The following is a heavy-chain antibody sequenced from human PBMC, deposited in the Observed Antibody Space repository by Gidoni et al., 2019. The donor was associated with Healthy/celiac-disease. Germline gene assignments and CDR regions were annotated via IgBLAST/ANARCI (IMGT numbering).Heavy chain of an antibody. V-gene: IGHV1-69*09. CDR2: IIPILGIA. D-gene: IGHD3-22*01. CDR3: ARDHYDSSGYRVYYYGMDV. Sequence: QVQLVQAGAEVQKPGSWVYVSCKSSGVSFRHYAFRWVRQAPGQGLEWLGRIIPILGIANYAQKFQGRVTITADKSTSTAYMELSSLRSEDTAVYYCARDHYDSSGYRVYYYGMDVWGQGTTVTVSS. CDR1: GVSFRHYA. J-gene: IGHJ6*02.